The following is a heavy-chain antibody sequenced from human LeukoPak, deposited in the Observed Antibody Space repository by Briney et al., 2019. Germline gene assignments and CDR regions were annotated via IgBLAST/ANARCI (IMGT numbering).Heavy chain of an antibody. Sequence: SETLSLTCAVSGYSISSGYYWGWIRQPPGKGLEWIGTIYHSGSTHYNPSLKSRVTISIDTSKNQFSLKLSSVTAADTAVYYCARTVDTVVTADAFDIWGQGTMVTVSS. CDR1: GYSISSGYY. V-gene: IGHV4-38-2*01. CDR2: IYHSGST. CDR3: ARTVDTVVTADAFDI. D-gene: IGHD5-12*01. J-gene: IGHJ3*02.